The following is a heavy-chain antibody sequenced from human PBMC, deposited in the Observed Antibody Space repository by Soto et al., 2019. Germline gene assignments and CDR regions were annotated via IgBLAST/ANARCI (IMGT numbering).Heavy chain of an antibody. CDR2: INPNSGGT. D-gene: IGHD3-22*01. CDR1: GYTFTGYY. CDR3: AREDPYDSSGKFDY. V-gene: IGHV1-2*02. J-gene: IGHJ4*02. Sequence: ASVKVSCKXSGYTFTGYYMHWVRQAPGQGLEWMGWINPNSGGTNYAQKFQGRVTMTRDTSISTAYMELSRLRSDDTAVYYCAREDPYDSSGKFDYWGQGTLVTVSS.